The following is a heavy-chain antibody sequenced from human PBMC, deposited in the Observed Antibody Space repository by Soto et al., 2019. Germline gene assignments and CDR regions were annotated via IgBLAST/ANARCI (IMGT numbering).Heavy chain of an antibody. J-gene: IGHJ6*02. D-gene: IGHD5-18*01. V-gene: IGHV4-59*01. CDR2: IYYSGST. CDR3: ARDRGVQLWPYYYYGMDV. CDR1: GGSISSYY. Sequence: SETLSLTCTVSGGSISSYYWSWIRQPPGKGLEWIGYIYYSGSTNYNPSLKSRVTISVATSKNQFSLKLSSVTAADTAVYYCARDRGVQLWPYYYYGMDVWGQGTTVTVSS.